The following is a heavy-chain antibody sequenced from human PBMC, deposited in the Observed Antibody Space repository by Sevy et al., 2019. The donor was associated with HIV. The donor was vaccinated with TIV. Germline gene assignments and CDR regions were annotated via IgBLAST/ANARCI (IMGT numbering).Heavy chain of an antibody. Sequence: SETLSLTCTVSGGSISSSSYYWGWIRQPPGKGLEWIGSIYYSGSTHYNPSLKSRVTISVDTSKNQFSLKLSSVTAADTAVYYCARHSGGIYGDYVKGVFQHWGQGTLVTVSS. CDR1: GGSISSSSYY. J-gene: IGHJ1*01. CDR2: IYYSGST. CDR3: ARHSGGIYGDYVKGVFQH. D-gene: IGHD4-17*01. V-gene: IGHV4-39*01.